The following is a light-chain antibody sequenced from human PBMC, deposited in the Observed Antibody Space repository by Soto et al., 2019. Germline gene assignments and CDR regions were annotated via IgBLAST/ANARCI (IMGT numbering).Light chain of an antibody. CDR3: SSYAGNIPGV. Sequence: QSALTQPPSASGSPGQPVTISCTGTSSDVGGDNYVSWYQHHPGKAPKLMIYEVNKRPSGVPDRFSGSKSGNTASLTVSGLQAEDEADYYCSSYAGNIPGVFGGGTKLTVL. CDR1: SSDVGGDNY. CDR2: EVN. J-gene: IGLJ3*02. V-gene: IGLV2-8*01.